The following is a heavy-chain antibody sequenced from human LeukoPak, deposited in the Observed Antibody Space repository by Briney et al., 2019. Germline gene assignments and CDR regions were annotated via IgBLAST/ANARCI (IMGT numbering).Heavy chain of an antibody. D-gene: IGHD4-17*01. J-gene: IGHJ4*02. Sequence: ASVKVSCKASGYTFTGYYMHWVRQAPGQGLEWMGWINPNSGGTNYAQKFQGRVTMTRDTSISTAYMELSRLRSDDTAVYYCAREGIFYGDYGDYFDYWGQGTLVTVSS. CDR3: AREGIFYGDYGDYFDY. CDR1: GYTFTGYY. V-gene: IGHV1-2*02. CDR2: INPNSGGT.